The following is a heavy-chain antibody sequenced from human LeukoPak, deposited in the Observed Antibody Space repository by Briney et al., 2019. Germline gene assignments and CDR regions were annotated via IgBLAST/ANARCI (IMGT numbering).Heavy chain of an antibody. CDR1: GFTFSSYA. J-gene: IGHJ4*02. CDR3: AKTTDYDFWSGPSPDY. V-gene: IGHV3-23*01. D-gene: IGHD3-3*01. Sequence: GGSLRLSCAASGFTFSSYAMSWVRQAPGKGLESVSAISGSGGSTYYADSVKGRFTISRDNSKNMLYLQMNSLRAEDTAVYYCAKTTDYDFWSGPSPDYWGQGTLVTVSS. CDR2: ISGSGGST.